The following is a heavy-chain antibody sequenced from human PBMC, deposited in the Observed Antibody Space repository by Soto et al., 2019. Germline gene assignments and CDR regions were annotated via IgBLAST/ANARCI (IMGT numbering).Heavy chain of an antibody. CDR3: WGPHYDILTGYPKSDAFDI. D-gene: IGHD3-9*01. J-gene: IGHJ3*02. CDR2: IWYDGSNK. CDR1: GFTFSSYG. Sequence: GGSLRLSCAASGFTFSSYGMHWVRQAPGKGLEWVAVIWYDGSNKYYADSVKGRFTISRDNSKNTLYLQMNSLRAEDTAVYYCWGPHYDILTGYPKSDAFDIWGQGTMVTVSS. V-gene: IGHV3-33*01.